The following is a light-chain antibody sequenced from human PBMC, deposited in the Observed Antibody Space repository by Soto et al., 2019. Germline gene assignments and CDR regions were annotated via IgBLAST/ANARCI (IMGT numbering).Light chain of an antibody. J-gene: IGKJ5*01. CDR1: QSVGSN. CDR2: GAS. Sequence: EVVMTQSPATVSVSPGERATLSCRASQSVGSNLAWYQQKPGQAPRLLIYGASTRATGTPVRFSGSGSGTEFTLTISSLQSEDSAVYYCQQYNSWPPYTFGQGTRLEIK. V-gene: IGKV3-15*01. CDR3: QQYNSWPPYT.